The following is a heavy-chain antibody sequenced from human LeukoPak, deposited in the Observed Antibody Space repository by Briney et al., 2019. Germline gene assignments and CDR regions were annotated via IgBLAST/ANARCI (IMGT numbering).Heavy chain of an antibody. CDR2: IDPDGSTT. V-gene: IGHV3-74*01. Sequence: GGSLRLSCAASGFTLNGYWMHWVRQAPGEGLVWVSRIDPDGSTTNYAESVKGRFATSRDNAKNTMYLQMNSLSAEDTALYYCTRVQAGRSGLMDVWGRGTTVTVSS. CDR1: GFTLNGYW. J-gene: IGHJ6*02. D-gene: IGHD2-8*02. CDR3: TRVQAGRSGLMDV.